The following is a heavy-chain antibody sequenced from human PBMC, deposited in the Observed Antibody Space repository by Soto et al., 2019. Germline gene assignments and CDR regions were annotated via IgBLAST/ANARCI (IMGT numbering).Heavy chain of an antibody. CDR3: ARHFRGGDI. CDR2: IYYSGST. D-gene: IGHD2-15*01. CDR1: DGKIVDYG. V-gene: IGHV4-59*08. J-gene: IGHJ3*02. Sequence: SETNCVRRSVADGKIVDYGWRWIRQTPGKGLEWIGYIYYSGSTNYNPSLKSRVTISVDTSKNQFSLKLSSVTAADTAVYYCARHFRGGDIWGQGTMVTVSS.